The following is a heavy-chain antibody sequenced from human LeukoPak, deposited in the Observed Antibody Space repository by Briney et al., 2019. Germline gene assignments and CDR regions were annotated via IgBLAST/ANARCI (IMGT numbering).Heavy chain of an antibody. CDR3: ARDQYDTWSRRGNFDS. CDR2: VKEDGGEK. J-gene: IGHJ4*02. Sequence: GGSLRLSCAASGFAFDAYWMSWVRQAPGKGLEWVANVKEDGGEKHYVDSAEGRFTISRDNAKNLLYLQMNSLRVEDTAVFYCARDQYDTWSRRGNFDSWGQGTLVIVSS. D-gene: IGHD3-3*01. V-gene: IGHV3-7*03. CDR1: GFAFDAYW.